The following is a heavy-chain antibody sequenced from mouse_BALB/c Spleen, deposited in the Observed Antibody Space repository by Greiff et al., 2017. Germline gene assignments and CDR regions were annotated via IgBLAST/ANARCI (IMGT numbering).Heavy chain of an antibody. V-gene: IGHV1-14*01. CDR1: GYTFTSYV. Sequence: LVESGPELVKPGASVKMSCKASGYTFTSYVMHWVKQKPGQGLEWIGYINPYNDGTKYNEKFKGKATLTSDKSSSTAYMELSSLTSEDSAVYYCARGAYGYNYAMDYWGQGTSVTVSS. D-gene: IGHD1-2*01. CDR3: ARGAYGYNYAMDY. J-gene: IGHJ4*01. CDR2: INPYNDGT.